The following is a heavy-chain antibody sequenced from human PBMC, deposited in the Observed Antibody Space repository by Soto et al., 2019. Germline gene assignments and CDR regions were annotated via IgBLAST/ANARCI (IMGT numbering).Heavy chain of an antibody. CDR1: GFTFSSYA. CDR2: ISSNGGST. Sequence: PGGSLRLSCSASGFTFSSYAMHWVRQAPGKGLEYVSAISSNGGSTYYADSVKGRFTISRDNSKNTLYLQMSSLRAEDTAVYYCVKDGERDIVLMVYARYYYYGMDVWGQGTTVTVSS. D-gene: IGHD2-8*01. CDR3: VKDGERDIVLMVYARYYYYGMDV. V-gene: IGHV3-64D*08. J-gene: IGHJ6*02.